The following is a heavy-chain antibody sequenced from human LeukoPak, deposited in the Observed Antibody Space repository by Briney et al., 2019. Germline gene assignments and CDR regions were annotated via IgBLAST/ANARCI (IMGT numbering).Heavy chain of an antibody. D-gene: IGHD2-2*01. J-gene: IGHJ6*02. CDR2: IIPILGIA. V-gene: IGHV1-69*04. Sequence: SVKVSCKASGGTFSSYAISWVRQAPGQGLEWMGRIIPILGIANYAQKFQGRVTITADKSTSTAYMELSSLRAEDTAVYYCARADIVVVPAAGTKRSYYYYGMDVWGQGTTVTVSS. CDR3: ARADIVVVPAAGTKRSYYYYGMDV. CDR1: GGTFSSYA.